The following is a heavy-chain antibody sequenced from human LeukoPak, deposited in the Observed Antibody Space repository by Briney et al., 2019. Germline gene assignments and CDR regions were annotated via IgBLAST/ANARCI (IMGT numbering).Heavy chain of an antibody. CDR2: IYHSGST. D-gene: IGHD2-8*01. CDR3: ARLKPGVNYYYYYYMDV. V-gene: IGHV4-38-2*02. CDR1: GYSISSGYY. J-gene: IGHJ6*03. Sequence: SSETLSLTCTVSGYSISSGYYWGWIRQPPGKGLEWIGSIYHSGSTYYNPSLKSRVTISVDTSKNQFSLKLSSVTAADTAVYYCARLKPGVNYYYYYYMDVWGKGTTVTVSS.